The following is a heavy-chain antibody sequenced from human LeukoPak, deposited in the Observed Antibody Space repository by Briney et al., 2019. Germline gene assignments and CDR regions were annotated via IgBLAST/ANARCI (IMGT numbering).Heavy chain of an antibody. Sequence: GASVKVSCKASGYSFTSYAINWVRQTPGQGLEWIGWISAYNGNTDYAQKFQGRVTLTTDRSTSTAYMDLTSLRSADTAVYYCARGGDIVILPTAMLPAYGLDVWGQGTTVTVS. CDR3: ARGGDIVILPTAMLPAYGLDV. D-gene: IGHD2-2*01. V-gene: IGHV1-18*01. J-gene: IGHJ6*02. CDR1: GYSFTSYA. CDR2: ISAYNGNT.